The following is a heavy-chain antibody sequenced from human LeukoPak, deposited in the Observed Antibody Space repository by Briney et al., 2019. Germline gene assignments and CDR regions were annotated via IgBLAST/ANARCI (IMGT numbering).Heavy chain of an antibody. Sequence: GGSLRLSCVASGLTFGNYGMNWGRQAPGKGLEWVSSIGGGGYTTYYADSVRGRFTISRDNSKNSMYLQMSSLRAEDTAIYYCAEVESSYCRIWGQGTLVTVSS. V-gene: IGHV3-23*01. CDR2: IGGGGYTT. J-gene: IGHJ4*02. D-gene: IGHD3-10*01. CDR3: AEVESSYCRI. CDR1: GLTFGNYG.